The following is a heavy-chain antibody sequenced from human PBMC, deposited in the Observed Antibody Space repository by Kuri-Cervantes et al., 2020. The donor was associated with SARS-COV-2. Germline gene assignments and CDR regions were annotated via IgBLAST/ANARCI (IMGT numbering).Heavy chain of an antibody. J-gene: IGHJ4*02. V-gene: IGHV4-59*12. CDR1: GGSISSYY. CDR2: IYYSGST. Sequence: GSLRLSCTVSGGSISSYYWSWIRQPPGKGLEWIGYIYYSGSTNYNPSLKGRVTISVDTSKNQFSLKLSSVTAADTAVYYCARTYGSGTPPSYWGQGTLVTVSS. CDR3: ARTYGSGTPPSY. D-gene: IGHD3-10*01.